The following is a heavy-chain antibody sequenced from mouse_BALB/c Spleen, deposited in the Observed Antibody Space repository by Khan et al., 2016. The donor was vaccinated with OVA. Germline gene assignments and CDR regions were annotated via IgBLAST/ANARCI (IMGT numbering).Heavy chain of an antibody. D-gene: IGHD2-3*01. Sequence: EVELVESGGGLVKPGGSLKVSCAVSGFTLSRYAMSWVRQTPEKRLEWVATISSGGTYTYYPDSVMGRFTISSDNAENTLYLQMSSLRSEDTAMYYCARSDGYYGRGAMDYWGQGTSVTVSS. J-gene: IGHJ4*01. CDR1: GFTLSRYA. CDR3: ARSDGYYGRGAMDY. CDR2: ISSGGTYT. V-gene: IGHV5-9-3*01.